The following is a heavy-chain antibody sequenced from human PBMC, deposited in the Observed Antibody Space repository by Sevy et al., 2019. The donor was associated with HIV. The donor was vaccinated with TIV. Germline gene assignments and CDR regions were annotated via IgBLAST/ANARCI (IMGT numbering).Heavy chain of an antibody. CDR3: AREGRNYYDSSGYYYGRGDDAFDI. D-gene: IGHD3-22*01. CDR1: GFIFSTYA. J-gene: IGHJ3*02. CDR2: ISYDGSNK. V-gene: IGHV3-30-3*01. Sequence: GGSLRLSCAASGFIFSTYAMHWVRQAPGKGLEWVAVISYDGSNKYYAYSVKGRFTISRDNSKNTLYLQMNSLRAEDTAVYYCAREGRNYYDSSGYYYGRGDDAFDIWGQGTMVTVSS.